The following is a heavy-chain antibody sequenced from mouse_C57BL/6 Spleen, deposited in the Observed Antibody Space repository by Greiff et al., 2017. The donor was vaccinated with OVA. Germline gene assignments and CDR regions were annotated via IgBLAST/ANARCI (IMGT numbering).Heavy chain of an antibody. CDR1: GFTFSDYG. Sequence: DVKLVESGGGLVKPGGSLKLSCAASGFTFSDYGMHWVRQAPEKGLEWVAYISSGSSTIYYADTVKGRFTISRDNAKNTLFLQMTSLRSEDTAMYYCARTPYYYGSSPYAMDYWGQGTSVTVSS. J-gene: IGHJ4*01. CDR3: ARTPYYYGSSPYAMDY. CDR2: ISSGSSTI. V-gene: IGHV5-17*01. D-gene: IGHD1-1*01.